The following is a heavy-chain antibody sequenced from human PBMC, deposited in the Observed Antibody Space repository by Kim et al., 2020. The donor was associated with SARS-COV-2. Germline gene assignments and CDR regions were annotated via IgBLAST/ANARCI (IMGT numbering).Heavy chain of an antibody. CDR3: ARETLRVAYDHRSFYHYG. Sequence: ASVKVSCKASGYTFSNYGISWVRQAPGQGLEWMGGIIPFYGTTNYAQKFQGRVTLTTDTSTSTAYMELSSLRSADTAVYYCARETLRVAYDHRSFYHYG. V-gene: IGHV1-18*01. J-gene: IGHJ6*01. D-gene: IGHD3-22*01. CDR2: IIPFYGTT. CDR1: GYTFSNYG.